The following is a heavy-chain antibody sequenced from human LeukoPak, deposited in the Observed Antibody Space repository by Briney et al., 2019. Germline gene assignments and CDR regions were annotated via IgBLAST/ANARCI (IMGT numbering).Heavy chain of an antibody. CDR3: AKDYCRDGNCPFPFLDS. D-gene: IGHD2-15*01. CDR2: VAGIGDT. Sequence: PGGSLRLSCAASGFTFSTYWMTWVRQAPGKGLEWVSLVAGIGDTFYADSVKGRFILSRDNSKNTVYLQMGSLRVEDTATYYCAKDYCRDGNCPFPFLDSWGQGILVTVSS. CDR1: GFTFSTYW. J-gene: IGHJ4*02. V-gene: IGHV3-23*01.